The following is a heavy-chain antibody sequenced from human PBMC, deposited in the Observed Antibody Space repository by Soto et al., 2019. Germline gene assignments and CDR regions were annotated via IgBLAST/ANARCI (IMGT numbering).Heavy chain of an antibody. J-gene: IGHJ3*01. Sequence: GGSLRLSCVASEYSFTRYTIYWVRQAPGKGLEWVSSISSSSSYIFYADSVKGRFTISRDNARTSVYLQMNSLRAEDTAVYYCDRDSSASGSKYNVRWAFDHWGQGTEVTVSS. D-gene: IGHD3-10*01. CDR2: ISSSSSYI. CDR3: DRDSSASGSKYNVRWAFDH. CDR1: EYSFTRYT. V-gene: IGHV3-21*01.